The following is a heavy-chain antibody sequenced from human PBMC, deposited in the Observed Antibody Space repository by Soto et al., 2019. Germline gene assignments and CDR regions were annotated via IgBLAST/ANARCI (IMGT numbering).Heavy chain of an antibody. Sequence: PSETLSLTCTVSGHSIRNSAYYWGWIRQPPGKGLEWIGSIYHSGTTYYNLSLKSRVTTSVDTSKNQFSLKLSSVTAADTAVYYCAREVLGYCSSTSCYGYYYYGMDVWGQGTTVTVSS. CDR2: IYHSGTT. D-gene: IGHD2-2*01. CDR1: GHSIRNSAYY. V-gene: IGHV4-39*01. CDR3: AREVLGYCSSTSCYGYYYYGMDV. J-gene: IGHJ6*02.